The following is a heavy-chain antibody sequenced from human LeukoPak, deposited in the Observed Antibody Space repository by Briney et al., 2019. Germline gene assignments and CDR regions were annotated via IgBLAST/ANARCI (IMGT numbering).Heavy chain of an antibody. J-gene: IGHJ6*02. CDR2: INSDGSST. Sequence: GGSLILSCAASRFTFSSYWMHWVRQAPGKGLVWVSRINSDGSSTNYADSVKGRFTISRDNAKNTLYLQMNSLRAEDTAVYYCARPLTNYCSSTSCYRGYYYYYGMDVWGQGTTVTVSS. V-gene: IGHV3-74*01. D-gene: IGHD2-2*02. CDR3: ARPLTNYCSSTSCYRGYYYYYGMDV. CDR1: RFTFSSYW.